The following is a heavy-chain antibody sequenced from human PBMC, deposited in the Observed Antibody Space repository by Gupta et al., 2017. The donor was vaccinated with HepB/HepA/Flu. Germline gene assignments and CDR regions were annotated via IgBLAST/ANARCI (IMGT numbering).Heavy chain of an antibody. CDR3: ATHRSHNSGWYHFEY. CDR2: IHYTGTT. D-gene: IGHD6-19*01. CDR1: GDSMSKSGYF. V-gene: IGHV4-39*01. Sequence: QLQLQESCPGLVKPSETLSLTCTVSGDSMSKSGYFWAWFRQPPGKGPEWIGTIHYTGTTYYNPSLKTRVTISVDTSKNQFSLKLSSXTXTDTTVXYCATHRSHNSGWYHFEYWGQGTLVTVSS. J-gene: IGHJ4*02.